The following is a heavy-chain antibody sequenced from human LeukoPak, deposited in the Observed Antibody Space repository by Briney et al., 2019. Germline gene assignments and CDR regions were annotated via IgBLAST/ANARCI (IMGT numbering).Heavy chain of an antibody. V-gene: IGHV4-38-2*02. CDR3: ARDGYIYDSSGYYSLDY. CDR2: IYHSGST. D-gene: IGHD3-22*01. CDR1: GYSISSGYY. Sequence: KASETLSLTCTVSGYSISSGYYWGWIRQPPGKGLEWIGSIYHSGSTYYNPSLKSRVTISVDTSKNQFSLKLSSVTAADTAVYYCARDGYIYDSSGYYSLDYWGQGTLVTVSS. J-gene: IGHJ4*02.